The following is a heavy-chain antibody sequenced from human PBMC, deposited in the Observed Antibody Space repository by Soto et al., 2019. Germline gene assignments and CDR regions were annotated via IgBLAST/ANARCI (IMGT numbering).Heavy chain of an antibody. CDR3: AAWKTMIVVDNWFDP. J-gene: IGHJ5*02. Sequence: SVKVSCKASGFTFTSSAVQCVRQARGQLLEWIGWIVVGSGNTNYAQKFQERVTITRDMSTSTAYMELSSLRSEDTAVYYCAAWKTMIVVDNWFDPWGQGTLVTVSS. CDR1: GFTFTSSA. V-gene: IGHV1-58*01. CDR2: IVVGSGNT. D-gene: IGHD3-22*01.